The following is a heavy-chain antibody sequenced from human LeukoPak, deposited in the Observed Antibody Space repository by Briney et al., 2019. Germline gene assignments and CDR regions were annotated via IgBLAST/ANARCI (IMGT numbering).Heavy chain of an antibody. D-gene: IGHD3-22*01. CDR1: GGSISSSSYY. CDR2: SYYSGST. V-gene: IGHV4-39*07. J-gene: IGHJ3*01. Sequence: SETLSLTCTVYGGSISSSSYYWGWIRQPRGKGLEWIGSSYYSGSTYYNRSLKSRLTISVDTSKNQFSLKLNSVTASDTAVYYCARDPAYYYDTTAYAFDLWGQGTMVTVSS. CDR3: ARDPAYYYDTTAYAFDL.